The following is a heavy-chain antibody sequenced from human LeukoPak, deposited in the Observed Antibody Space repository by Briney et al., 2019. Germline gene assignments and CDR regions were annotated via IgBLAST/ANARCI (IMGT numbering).Heavy chain of an antibody. Sequence: GGSLRLSCAASGFTFSSYGMHWVRQAPGKGLEWVAVISYDGSNKYYADSVRGRFTISRDNSKNTLYLQMNSLRAEDTAVYYCAKDEPPVGAFDIWGQGTMVTVSS. V-gene: IGHV3-30*18. CDR1: GFTFSSYG. J-gene: IGHJ3*02. CDR3: AKDEPPVGAFDI. CDR2: ISYDGSNK.